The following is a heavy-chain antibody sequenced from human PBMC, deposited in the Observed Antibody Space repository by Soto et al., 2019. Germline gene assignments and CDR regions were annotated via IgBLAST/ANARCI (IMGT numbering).Heavy chain of an antibody. D-gene: IGHD3-3*01. CDR2: IYYSGST. Sequence: PSETLSLTRTVSGGSISSYYWSWIRQPPGKGLECIGYIYYSGSTNYNPSLKSRVTISVDTSKNQFSLKLSSVTAADTAVYYCARDRGTIFGVVTPYYYYYGMDVWGQGTTVTVSS. V-gene: IGHV4-59*01. CDR3: ARDRGTIFGVVTPYYYYYGMDV. CDR1: GGSISSYY. J-gene: IGHJ6*02.